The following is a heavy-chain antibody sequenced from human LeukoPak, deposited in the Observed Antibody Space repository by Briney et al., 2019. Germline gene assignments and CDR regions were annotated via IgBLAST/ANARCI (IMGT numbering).Heavy chain of an antibody. CDR3: AKEEVPNDY. CDR2: ISRLGFTT. J-gene: IGHJ4*02. D-gene: IGHD2-2*01. CDR1: GFTLNSNP. Sequence: GGSLRLSCSVSGFTLNSNPMWSVPQAPGRGLEWVSGISRLGFTTYYADSVAGRFTISRDTSKNTLYLEMNTLRPEDTAVYYCAKEEVPNDYWGQGTLVTVSS. V-gene: IGHV3-23*01.